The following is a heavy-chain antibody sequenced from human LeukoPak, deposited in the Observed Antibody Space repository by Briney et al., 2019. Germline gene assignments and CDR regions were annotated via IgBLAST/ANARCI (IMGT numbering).Heavy chain of an antibody. D-gene: IGHD3-3*01. Sequence: GRSLRLSRAASGFTFSSYAMHWVRQAPGKGLEWVAVISYDGSNKYYADSVKGRFTISRDNSKNTLYLQMNSLRAEDTAVYYCARVGKVLRFLEWLPPPPYYMDVWGKGTTVTVSS. CDR1: GFTFSSYA. CDR3: ARVGKVLRFLEWLPPPPYYMDV. V-gene: IGHV3-30-3*01. J-gene: IGHJ6*03. CDR2: ISYDGSNK.